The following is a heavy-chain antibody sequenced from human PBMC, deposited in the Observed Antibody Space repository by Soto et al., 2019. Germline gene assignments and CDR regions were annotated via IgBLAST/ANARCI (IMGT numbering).Heavy chain of an antibody. CDR3: ARGRTEYCSTTSCYLFYYFGY. V-gene: IGHV4-30-2*01. CDR1: GGSISSGDHY. J-gene: IGHJ4*02. CDR2: IYHSGST. D-gene: IGHD2-2*01. Sequence: SETLSLTCTVSGGSISSGDHYWSWIRQPPGKGLEWIGYIYHSGSTYYNPSLKSRVTISVDRSKNQFSLKLSSVTAADTAVYYCARGRTEYCSTTSCYLFYYFGYWGQGTLVTVSS.